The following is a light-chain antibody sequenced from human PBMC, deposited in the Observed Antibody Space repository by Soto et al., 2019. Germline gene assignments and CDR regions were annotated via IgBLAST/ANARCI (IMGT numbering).Light chain of an antibody. V-gene: IGKV3-15*01. Sequence: EIVMTQSPATLSVSPGERVTLSCRASQSVSSYLAWYQQKPGQPPRLLIYDASTRATGIPARFSGSGSGTDFSLKISRVEAEDVGTYYCMQALQSLTFGQGTRLEIQ. CDR1: QSVSSY. CDR2: DAS. J-gene: IGKJ5*01. CDR3: MQALQSLT.